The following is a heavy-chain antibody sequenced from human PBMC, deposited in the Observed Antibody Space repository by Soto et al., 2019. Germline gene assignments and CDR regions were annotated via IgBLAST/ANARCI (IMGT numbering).Heavy chain of an antibody. CDR3: ARDLPPIDC. Sequence: QVQLVQSVAEVKKPGASVKVSGNASGYTFTSYAMHWVRQAPGQRLEWMGWINAGNGNTKSSQKFQGRVTITRDTSASTAYMELSSLRSEDTAVYYGARDLPPIDCRGQGNLVTVSS. V-gene: IGHV1-3*01. J-gene: IGHJ4*02. CDR1: GYTFTSYA. CDR2: INAGNGNT.